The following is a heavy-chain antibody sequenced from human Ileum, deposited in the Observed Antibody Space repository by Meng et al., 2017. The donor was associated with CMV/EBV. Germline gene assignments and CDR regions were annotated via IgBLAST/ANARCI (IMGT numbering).Heavy chain of an antibody. CDR2: FYYNEDT. CDR1: GGSITSYF. Sequence: GSLRLSCTVSGGSITSYFCTWIRQPPGGGLEWIGYFYYNEDTKYNPSLKGRLSLSVDTSKNQFSLQLRSVTAADTAVYYCARVMVRKGVQQLVIPSNMDVWGQGTTVTVSS. D-gene: IGHD6-13*01. V-gene: IGHV4-59*01. J-gene: IGHJ6*02. CDR3: ARVMVRKGVQQLVIPSNMDV.